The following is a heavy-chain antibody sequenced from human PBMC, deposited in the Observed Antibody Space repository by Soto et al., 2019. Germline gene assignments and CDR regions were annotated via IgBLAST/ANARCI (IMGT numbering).Heavy chain of an antibody. Sequence: SETLSLTCTVSGGSISSSSYYWGWIRQPPGKGLEWIGSIYYSGSTYYNPSLKSRVTISVDTSKNQFSLKLSSVTAADTAVYYCARDRSSGWYSYSWFDSWGQGTLVTVSS. J-gene: IGHJ5*01. D-gene: IGHD6-19*01. CDR3: ARDRSSGWYSYSWFDS. CDR2: IYYSGST. CDR1: GGSISSSSYY. V-gene: IGHV4-39*02.